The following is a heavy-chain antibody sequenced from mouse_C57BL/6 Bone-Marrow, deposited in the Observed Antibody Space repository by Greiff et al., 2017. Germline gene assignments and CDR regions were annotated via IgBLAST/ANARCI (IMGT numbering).Heavy chain of an antibody. Sequence: QVQLQQPGTELVKPGASVKLSCKASGYTFTSYWMHWVKQRPGQGLEWIGNINPSTGGTNYNEKLKSKAKLTVDKSSSTAYEQISSLTSEDSAVYYCASPIYYGAIDYWGQGTSVTVSS. CDR3: ASPIYYGAIDY. J-gene: IGHJ4*01. D-gene: IGHD1-1*01. V-gene: IGHV1-53*01. CDR2: INPSTGGT. CDR1: GYTFTSYW.